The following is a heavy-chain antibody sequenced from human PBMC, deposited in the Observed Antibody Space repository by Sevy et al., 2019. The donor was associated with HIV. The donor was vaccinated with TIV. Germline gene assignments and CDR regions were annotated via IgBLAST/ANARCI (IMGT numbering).Heavy chain of an antibody. CDR3: ARFPGITMVRGGTYDAFDI. Sequence: SETLSLTCTVSGGSISSYYWSWIRQPPGKGLEWIGYIYYSGSTNYNPSLKSRVTISVDTSKNQFSLKLSSVTAADTAVYYCARFPGITMVRGGTYDAFDIWGQGTMVTVSS. CDR2: IYYSGST. CDR1: GGSISSYY. V-gene: IGHV4-59*13. J-gene: IGHJ3*02. D-gene: IGHD3-10*01.